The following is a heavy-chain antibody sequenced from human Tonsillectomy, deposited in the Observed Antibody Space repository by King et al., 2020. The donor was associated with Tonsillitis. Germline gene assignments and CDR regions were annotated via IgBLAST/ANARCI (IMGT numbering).Heavy chain of an antibody. V-gene: IGHV1-18*04. CDR2: ISGYNGNT. CDR1: GYTFTKYG. D-gene: IGHD3-9*01. J-gene: IGHJ4*02. CDR3: ARDPGELRYFDWLSRFDY. Sequence: QLVQSGAEVKKPGASVKVSCKASGYTFTKYGISWVRQAPGQGLECMGWISGYNGNTNYVQKLQGRVTMTTDTSTSTAYMELRSLRSDDTGVYYCARDPGELRYFDWLSRFDYWGQGTLVTVSS.